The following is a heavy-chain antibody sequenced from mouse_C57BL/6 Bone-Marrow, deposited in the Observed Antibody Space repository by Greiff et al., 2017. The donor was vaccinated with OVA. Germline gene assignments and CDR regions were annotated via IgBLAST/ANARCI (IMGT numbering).Heavy chain of an antibody. CDR3: AREEDTVVTTGYYYAMDY. J-gene: IGHJ4*01. Sequence: DVMLVESGGDLVKPGGSLKLSCAASGFTFSSYGMSWVRQTPDKRLEWVATISSGGSYTYYPDSVKGRFTISRDNAKNTLYLQMSSLKSEDTAMYYCAREEDTVVTTGYYYAMDYWGQGTSVTVSS. D-gene: IGHD2-2*01. CDR1: GFTFSSYG. V-gene: IGHV5-6*02. CDR2: ISSGGSYT.